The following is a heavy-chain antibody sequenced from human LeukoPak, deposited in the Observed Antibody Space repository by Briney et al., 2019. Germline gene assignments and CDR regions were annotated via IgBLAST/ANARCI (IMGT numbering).Heavy chain of an antibody. CDR3: ARDFDVGSYSAY. J-gene: IGHJ4*02. D-gene: IGHD1-26*01. CDR1: YTFTSYG. V-gene: IGHV1-18*01. CDR2: ISHYNGNT. Sequence: YTFTSYGXSWVRQAPGQGVEWMGWISHYNGNTNYAQKLQGRVTMTKDTSTRTAYMELRSLRSDDTAVYYCARDFDVGSYSAYWGQGTLVTVSS.